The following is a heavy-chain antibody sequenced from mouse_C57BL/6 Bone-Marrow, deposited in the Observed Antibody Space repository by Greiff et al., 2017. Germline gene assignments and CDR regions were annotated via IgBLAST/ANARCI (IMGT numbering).Heavy chain of an antibody. CDR1: GYTFTSYT. D-gene: IGHD2-1*01. CDR2: INPSSGYT. Sequence: VKLMESGAELARPGASVKMSCKASGYTFTSYTMHWVKQRPGQGLEWIGYINPSSGYTKYNQKFKDKATLTADKSSSTAYMQLSSLTSEDSAVYYCARYGNTGYFDVWGTGTTVTVSS. V-gene: IGHV1-4*01. CDR3: ARYGNTGYFDV. J-gene: IGHJ1*03.